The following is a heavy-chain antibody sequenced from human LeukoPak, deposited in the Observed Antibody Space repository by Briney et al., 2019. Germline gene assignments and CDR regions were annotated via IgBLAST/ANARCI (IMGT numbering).Heavy chain of an antibody. J-gene: IGHJ4*02. D-gene: IGHD2-2*01. Sequence: GASVKVSCKASGYTFTSYYMHWVRQAPGQGLEWMGIINPSGGSTSYAQKFQGRVTMTRDMSTSTVYMELSSLRSEDTAVYYCASLGYCSSTSCPEKYFDFWGQGTLVTVSS. V-gene: IGHV1-46*01. CDR1: GYTFTSYY. CDR3: ASLGYCSSTSCPEKYFDF. CDR2: INPSGGST.